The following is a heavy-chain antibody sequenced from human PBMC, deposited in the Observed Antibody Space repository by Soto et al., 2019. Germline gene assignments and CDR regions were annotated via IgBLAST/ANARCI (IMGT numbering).Heavy chain of an antibody. CDR3: ARDLFIDDYVWGSYRHTIDY. Sequence: PGGSLRLSCAASGFTFSSYSMNWVRQAPGKGLEWVSSISSSSSYIYYADSVKGRFTISRDNAKNSLYLQMNSLRAEDTAVYYCARDLFIDDYVWGSYRHTIDYWGQGTLVTVSS. CDR1: GFTFSSYS. V-gene: IGHV3-21*01. D-gene: IGHD3-16*02. J-gene: IGHJ4*02. CDR2: ISSSSSYI.